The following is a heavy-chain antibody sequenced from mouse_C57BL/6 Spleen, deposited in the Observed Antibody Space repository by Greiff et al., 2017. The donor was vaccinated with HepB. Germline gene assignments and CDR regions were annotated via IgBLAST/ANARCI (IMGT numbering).Heavy chain of an antibody. CDR1: GYSITSGYY. CDR3: ARDGYYGSSPFDY. V-gene: IGHV3-6*01. D-gene: IGHD1-1*01. Sequence: DVQLQESGPGLVKPSQSLSLTCSVTGYSITSGYYWNWIRQFPGNKLEWMGYISYDGSNNYNPSLKNRISITRDTSKNQFFLKLNSVTTEDTATYYCARDGYYGSSPFDYWGQGTTLTVSS. CDR2: ISYDGSN. J-gene: IGHJ2*01.